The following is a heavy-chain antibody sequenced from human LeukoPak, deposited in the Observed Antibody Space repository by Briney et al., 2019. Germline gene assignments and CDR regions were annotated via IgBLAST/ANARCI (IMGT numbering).Heavy chain of an antibody. CDR2: IYYSGTT. CDR1: GGSINSSSYY. V-gene: IGHV4-39*01. D-gene: IGHD4-17*01. J-gene: IGHJ4*02. CDR3: ARGEVYYGDFKIAYYFDY. Sequence: SETLSLTCTVSGGSINSSSYYWGWIRQPPWKGLEWIGSIYYSGTTHYNPSLRSRVTISVDTSKNQFSLKLSSVTAADTAVYYCARGEVYYGDFKIAYYFDYWGQGTLVTVSS.